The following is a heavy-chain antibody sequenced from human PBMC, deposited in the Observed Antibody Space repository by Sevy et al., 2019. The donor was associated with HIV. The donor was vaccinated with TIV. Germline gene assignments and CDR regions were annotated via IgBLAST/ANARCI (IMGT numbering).Heavy chain of an antibody. CDR3: ARVPLKYYYDSSGYFLSAFDI. CDR2: IYYSGST. Sequence: SETLSLTCTVSGGSISSGDYYWSWIRQPPGKGLEWIGYIYYSGSTYYNPSLKSRVTISVDTSKNQFSLKLSSVTAADTAVYYCARVPLKYYYDSSGYFLSAFDIWGQGTMVTVSS. J-gene: IGHJ3*02. D-gene: IGHD3-22*01. V-gene: IGHV4-30-4*01. CDR1: GGSISSGDYY.